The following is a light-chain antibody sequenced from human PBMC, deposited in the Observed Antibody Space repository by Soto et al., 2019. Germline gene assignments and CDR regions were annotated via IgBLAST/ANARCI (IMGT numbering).Light chain of an antibody. V-gene: IGLV2-14*01. CDR3: SSYTSSSNYV. J-gene: IGLJ1*01. CDR2: KVT. CDR1: SSDVGGYNY. Sequence: QSVQTHPASVCWSPGHSITISCTGTSSDVGGYNYVSWYQQYPGKAPTLMIYKVTNRPSGVSNRFSGSKSGNTASLTISGLQADEEADYYCSSYTSSSNYVFGLGTKVTVL.